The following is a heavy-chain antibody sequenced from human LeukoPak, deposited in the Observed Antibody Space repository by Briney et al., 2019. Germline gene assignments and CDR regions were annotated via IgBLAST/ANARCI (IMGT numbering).Heavy chain of an antibody. V-gene: IGHV3-23*01. CDR3: AKDLDCSSTSCDRDY. Sequence: GASLRLSCAASGFTFSSYAMSWVRQAPGKGLEWVSAISGSGGGTYYADSVKGRFTISRDNSKNTLYLQMNSLRAEDTAVYYCAKDLDCSSTSCDRDYWGQGTLVTVSS. D-gene: IGHD2-2*02. CDR2: ISGSGGGT. CDR1: GFTFSSYA. J-gene: IGHJ4*02.